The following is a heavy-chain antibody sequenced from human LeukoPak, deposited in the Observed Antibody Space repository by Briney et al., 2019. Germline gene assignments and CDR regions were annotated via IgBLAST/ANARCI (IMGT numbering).Heavy chain of an antibody. Sequence: ASVKVSCKASGGTFSSYAISWVRQAPGQGLEWMGGIIPIFGTANYAQKFQGRVTITADESMSTAYMELSSLRSEDTAVYYCARALREDIVVVPAAPPYYYGMDVWGKGTTVTVSS. J-gene: IGHJ6*04. V-gene: IGHV1-69*13. CDR1: GGTFSSYA. D-gene: IGHD2-2*01. CDR3: ARALREDIVVVPAAPPYYYGMDV. CDR2: IIPIFGTA.